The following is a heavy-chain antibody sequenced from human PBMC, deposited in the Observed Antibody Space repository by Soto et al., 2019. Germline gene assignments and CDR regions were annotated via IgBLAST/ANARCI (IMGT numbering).Heavy chain of an antibody. V-gene: IGHV1-2*02. CDR2: INPNSGGT. CDR1: GYTFTGYY. CDR3: ARDAIGYYYESSGYTN. Sequence: ASVKVSCKASGYTFTGYYMHWVRQAPGQGLEWMGWINPNSGGTNYAQKFQGRVTMTRDTSISTAYMELSRLRSDDTAVYYCARDAIGYYYESSGYTNWGQGTLVTVSS. D-gene: IGHD3-22*01. J-gene: IGHJ4*02.